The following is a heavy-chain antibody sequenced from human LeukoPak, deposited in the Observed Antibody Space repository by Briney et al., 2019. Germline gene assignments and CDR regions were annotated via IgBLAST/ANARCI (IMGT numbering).Heavy chain of an antibody. V-gene: IGHV4-38-2*01. Sequence: PSETLSLTCAVSGYSISSGYYWGWIRQPPGQGLEWIGSIYHSGSTYYNPSLKSRVTISVDTSNNQFSLKLSSVTAADTAVYYCARQSLSSEPARLGELSFKYYFDYWGQGTLVTVSS. D-gene: IGHD3-16*02. J-gene: IGHJ4*02. CDR1: GYSISSGYY. CDR3: ARQSLSSEPARLGELSFKYYFDY. CDR2: IYHSGST.